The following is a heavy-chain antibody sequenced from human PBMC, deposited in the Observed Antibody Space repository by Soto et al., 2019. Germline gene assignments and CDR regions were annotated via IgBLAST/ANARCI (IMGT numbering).Heavy chain of an antibody. J-gene: IGHJ4*02. CDR1: GYTFTGYY. CDR3: ARWKVGATTTHDY. Sequence: QVQLVQSGAEVKKPGASVKVSCKASGYTFTGYYMHWVRQAPGQGLEWMGWINPNSGGTNYAQKFQGRVTMTRNTSISTAYMELSSLRSEDTAVYYCARWKVGATTTHDYWGQGTLVTVSS. V-gene: IGHV1-2*02. CDR2: INPNSGGT. D-gene: IGHD1-26*01.